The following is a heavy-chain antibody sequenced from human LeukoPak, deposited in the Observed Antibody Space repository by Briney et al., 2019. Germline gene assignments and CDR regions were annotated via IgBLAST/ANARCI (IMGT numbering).Heavy chain of an antibody. CDR1: GDSVTSGNYH. CDR2: ISYSGST. D-gene: IGHD5-24*01. CDR3: AAWQTIIFDY. V-gene: IGHV4-61*01. Sequence: SENLSLTCTVSGDSVTSGNYHWTWIRQPPGKGLEWIGYISYSGSTAYNPSLRGRVTMSLDRPRNQVSLKLSSVSAADTAVYYCAAWQTIIFDYWGQGSLVTVSS. J-gene: IGHJ4*02.